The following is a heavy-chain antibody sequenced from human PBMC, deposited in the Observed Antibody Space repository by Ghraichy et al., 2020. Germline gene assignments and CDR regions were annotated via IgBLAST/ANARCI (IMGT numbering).Heavy chain of an antibody. CDR2: ISSSGNTM. CDR1: GFTFSNYY. V-gene: IGHV3-11*01. CDR3: ARGEFLSHWYFDL. J-gene: IGHJ2*01. Sequence: GGSLRLSCAVSGFTFSNYYMSWIRQAPGKGLEWVSCISSSGNTMYTADSVKDRFSISRDNAKNSLFLHMDSLRAEDTAVYYCARGEFLSHWYFDLWGRGTLVTVSS. D-gene: IGHD3-10*01.